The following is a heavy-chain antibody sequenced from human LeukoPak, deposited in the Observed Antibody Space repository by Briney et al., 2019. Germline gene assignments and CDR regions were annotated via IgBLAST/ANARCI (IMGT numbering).Heavy chain of an antibody. CDR1: GDSINSYY. CDR3: ARDYDTTGANWFGP. CDR2: VSNSGST. V-gene: IGHV4-59*01. Sequence: SETLSLTCTVFGDSINSYYWSWIRQSPGKGLEWVGYVSNSGSTNYNPSLNCRVTISVDRSKNQFSLKLTSVTAADSAMYYCARDYDTTGANWFGPWGQGALVTVS. J-gene: IGHJ5*02. D-gene: IGHD3-9*01.